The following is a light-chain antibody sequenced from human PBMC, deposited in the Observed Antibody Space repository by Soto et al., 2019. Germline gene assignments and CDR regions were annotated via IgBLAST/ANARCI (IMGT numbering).Light chain of an antibody. CDR3: MQGTHWPPT. V-gene: IGKV2-30*01. Sequence: DVVMTQSPPSLAVTLGQPASISCRSSQSVVYSDGYAYLNWFQQSTGQSPRRLIYTVSNRDTGVPDRFSGGGSGTDFTLKISRVEAEDVGIYDCMQGTHWPPTFGQGTKVEI. CDR2: TVS. J-gene: IGKJ1*01. CDR1: QSVVYSDGYAY.